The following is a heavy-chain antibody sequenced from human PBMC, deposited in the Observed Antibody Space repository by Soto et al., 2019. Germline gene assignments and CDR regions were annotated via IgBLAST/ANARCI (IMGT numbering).Heavy chain of an antibody. Sequence: GGSLRLSCAASGFTFSSYGMHWVRQAPGKGLEWVALIWYDGSNKYYAASVKGRFTISRDNSKNTLYLQMNSLRAEDTAVYYCALVPLFDYWGQGTLVTVSS. CDR3: ALVPLFDY. V-gene: IGHV3-33*01. CDR1: GFTFSSYG. D-gene: IGHD2-8*02. J-gene: IGHJ4*02. CDR2: IWYDGSNK.